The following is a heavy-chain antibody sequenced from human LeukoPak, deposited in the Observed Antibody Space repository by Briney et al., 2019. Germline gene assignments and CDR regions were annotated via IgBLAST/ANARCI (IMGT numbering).Heavy chain of an antibody. D-gene: IGHD2-15*01. CDR1: GYTFTSYG. Sequence: ASVKVSCKASGYTFTSYGISWVRQAPGQGLEWMGWISAYNGNTNYAQKLQGRVTMTTDTSTSTAYVELRSLRSDDTAVYYCARDHWLLSDYFDYWGQGTLVTVSS. J-gene: IGHJ4*02. CDR2: ISAYNGNT. V-gene: IGHV1-18*01. CDR3: ARDHWLLSDYFDY.